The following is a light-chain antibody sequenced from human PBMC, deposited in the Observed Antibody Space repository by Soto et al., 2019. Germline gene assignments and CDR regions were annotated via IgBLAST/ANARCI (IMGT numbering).Light chain of an antibody. CDR2: DAS. V-gene: IGKV3-11*01. CDR1: QTVSRY. Sequence: EIVLTQSPATLSLSPGESATLSCRASQTVSRYLAWYQQKPGQAPRLLIYDASNRATGIPARFSGSGSGTDFTLSISSLEPEDFAVYYCQQRSDWPLLTFGGGTKVEIK. J-gene: IGKJ4*01. CDR3: QQRSDWPLLT.